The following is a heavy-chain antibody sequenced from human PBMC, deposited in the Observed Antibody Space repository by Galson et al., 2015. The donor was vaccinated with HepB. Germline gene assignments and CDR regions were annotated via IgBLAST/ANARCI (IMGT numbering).Heavy chain of an antibody. V-gene: IGHV4-59*08. CDR2: IYYSGST. CDR3: ARQGGGRREYFQH. CDR1: GGSISSYY. J-gene: IGHJ1*01. D-gene: IGHD3-16*01. Sequence: LSLTCTVSGGSISSYYWSWIRQPPGKGLEWIGYIYYSGSTNYNPSLKSRVTISVDTSKNQFSLKLSSVTAADTAVYYCARQGGGRREYFQHWGQGTLVTVSS.